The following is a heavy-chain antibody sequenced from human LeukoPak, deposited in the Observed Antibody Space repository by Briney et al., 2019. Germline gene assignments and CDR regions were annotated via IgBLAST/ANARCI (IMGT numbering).Heavy chain of an antibody. V-gene: IGHV3-21*01. Sequence: GGSLRLSCAASGFTFSSYTMNWVRQAPGKGLEWVSSICSSSSYIYYADSLKGRFTNSRDNAKNSLYLQMNSLRAEDTAVYYCASEYSPNYWGQGTLVTVSS. CDR2: ICSSSSYI. J-gene: IGHJ4*02. CDR1: GFTFSSYT. CDR3: ASEYSPNY. D-gene: IGHD6-6*01.